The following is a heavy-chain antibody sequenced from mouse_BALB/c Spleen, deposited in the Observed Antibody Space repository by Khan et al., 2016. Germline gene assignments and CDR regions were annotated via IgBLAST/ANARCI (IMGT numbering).Heavy chain of an antibody. D-gene: IGHD1-1*02. CDR1: GYTFTRFW. CDR3: AIWGYCNYLYQAMDY. V-gene: IGHV1-7*01. Sequence: VQLQESGAELAKPGASVKMSCKASGYTFTRFWMHWVKQRPGQGLEWIGYINPGSNYTDYNQNFKDKATLTADKSSSTAYMLLSSLTSEDSAVYFCAIWGYCNYLYQAMDYWGQGISVTVSS. J-gene: IGHJ4*01. CDR2: INPGSNYT.